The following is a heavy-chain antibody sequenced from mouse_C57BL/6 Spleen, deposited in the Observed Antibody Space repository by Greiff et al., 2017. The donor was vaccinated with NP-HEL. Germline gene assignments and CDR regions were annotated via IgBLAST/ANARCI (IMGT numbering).Heavy chain of an antibody. D-gene: IGHD4-1*01. CDR3: ARSLTGTDY. J-gene: IGHJ2*01. CDR1: GYTFTSYW. CDR2: IDPSDSYT. Sequence: QVQLQQPGAELVMPGASVKLSCKASGYTFTSYWMHWVKQRPGQGLEWIGEIDPSDSYTNYNQKFKGKSTLTVDKSSSTAYMQLSSLTSEDLAVYYCARSLTGTDYWGQGTTLTVSS. V-gene: IGHV1-69*01.